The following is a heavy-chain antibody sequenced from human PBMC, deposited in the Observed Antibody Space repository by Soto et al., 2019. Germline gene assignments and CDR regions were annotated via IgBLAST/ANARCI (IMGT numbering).Heavy chain of an antibody. CDR2: ISGSGGST. J-gene: IGHJ6*02. CDR3: TKTRAVVADLPQYGMDV. D-gene: IGHD2-15*01. V-gene: IGHV3-23*01. CDR1: GFTFSSYA. Sequence: EVQLLESGGGLVQPGGSLRLSCAASGFTFSSYAMSWVRQAPGKGLEWVSAISGSGGSTYYADSVKGRFTISRDNSKNTLYLQMNSLRAEATAVYYCTKTRAVVADLPQYGMDVWGQGTTVTVSS.